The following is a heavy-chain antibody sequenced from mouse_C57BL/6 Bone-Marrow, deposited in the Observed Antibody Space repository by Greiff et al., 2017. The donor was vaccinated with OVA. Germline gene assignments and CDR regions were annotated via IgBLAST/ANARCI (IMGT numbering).Heavy chain of an antibody. CDR2: IDPSDSYT. CDR1: GYTFTSYW. V-gene: IGHV1-69*01. J-gene: IGHJ1*03. D-gene: IGHD2-1*01. Sequence: VQLQQPGAELVMPGASVKLSCKASGYTFTSYWMHWVKQRPGQGLEWIGEIDPSDSYTNYNQKLKGKSTLTVDKSSSTAYMQLSSLTSEDSAVYYCARSRYGNYWYFDVWGTGTTVTVSS. CDR3: ARSRYGNYWYFDV.